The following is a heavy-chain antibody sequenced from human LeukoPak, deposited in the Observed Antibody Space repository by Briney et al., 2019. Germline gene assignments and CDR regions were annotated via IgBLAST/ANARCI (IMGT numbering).Heavy chain of an antibody. CDR2: IYSGGST. CDR3: ARAGVLRYLGD. J-gene: IGHJ4*02. V-gene: IGHV3-66*01. CDR1: GFTFSSYW. Sequence: PGGSLRLSCAASGFTFSSYWMSWVRQPPGKGLEWVSVIYSGGSTYYADSVKGRFTISRDNSKNTVYLQMNSLRAEDTAIYYCARAGVLRYLGDWGQGTLVTVSS. D-gene: IGHD3-9*01.